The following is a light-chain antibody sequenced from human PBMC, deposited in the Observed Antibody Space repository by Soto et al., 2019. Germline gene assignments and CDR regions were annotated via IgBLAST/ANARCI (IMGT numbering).Light chain of an antibody. J-gene: IGKJ1*01. V-gene: IGKV3-20*01. CDR2: GAS. CDR3: QQYGSSSWT. CDR1: QGVGGDY. Sequence: EIVLTQSPGTLSLSPGEGATLSCRASQGVGGDYLAWYHQKPGQAPRLLIYGASSRATGIPGRFHVGGSGTDFTLTISRLEPEDFGVYYCQQYGSSSWTFGQGTKVEIK.